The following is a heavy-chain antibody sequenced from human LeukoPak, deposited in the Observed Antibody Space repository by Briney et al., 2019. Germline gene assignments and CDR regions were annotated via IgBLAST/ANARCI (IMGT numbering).Heavy chain of an antibody. CDR1: GFTFSAYS. CDR2: ISSNSNYI. V-gene: IGHV3-21*06. D-gene: IGHD3-10*01. Sequence: PGGSLRLSCAASGFTFSAYSMNWVRQAPGKGLEWVSTISSNSNYIYYADSVKGRFAISRDNARDSVSLQMDSLRAEDTAVYFCTRDLSARFPGGFDYWGQGILVTVSS. CDR3: TRDLSARFPGGFDY. J-gene: IGHJ4*02.